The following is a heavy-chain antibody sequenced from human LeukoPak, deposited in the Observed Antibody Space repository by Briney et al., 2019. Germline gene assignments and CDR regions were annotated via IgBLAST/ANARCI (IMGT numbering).Heavy chain of an antibody. CDR3: ARVRKDGWFDP. V-gene: IGHV3-7*01. CDR1: GLTFSSYW. CDR2: IKQDGSEK. Sequence: GGSLRLSCAASGLTFSSYWMSWVRQAPGKGLEWVANIKQDGSEKYYVDSVKGRSTISRDNAKNSLYLQMNSLRAEDTAVYYCARVRKDGWFDPWGQGTLVTVSS. J-gene: IGHJ5*02.